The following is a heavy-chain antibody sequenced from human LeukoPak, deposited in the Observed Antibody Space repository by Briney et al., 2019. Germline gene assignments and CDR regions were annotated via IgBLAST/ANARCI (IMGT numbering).Heavy chain of an antibody. V-gene: IGHV3-23*01. Sequence: GGSLRLSCAASGFTFTNYAMSWVRQAPGKGLEWVSAVSGSGGSTYYADFVKGRFTISRDNSKNTLYLQMNSLRPEDTAVYYCAREYTSGYFRTFDYWGQGTLVTVSS. D-gene: IGHD3-22*01. CDR3: AREYTSGYFRTFDY. CDR1: GFTFTNYA. CDR2: VSGSGGST. J-gene: IGHJ4*02.